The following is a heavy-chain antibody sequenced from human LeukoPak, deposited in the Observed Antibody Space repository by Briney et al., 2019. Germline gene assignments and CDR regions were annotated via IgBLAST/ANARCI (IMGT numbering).Heavy chain of an antibody. CDR2: ISYDGSNK. D-gene: IGHD2-21*02. Sequence: GRSLRLSCAASGFTFSSYAMHWVRQAPGKGLEWVAVISYDGSNKYYADSVKGRFTISRDNSKNTLYLQMNSLRAEDTAVYYCARDRLAYCGGDCPMFLGYWGQGTLVTVSS. J-gene: IGHJ4*02. CDR1: GFTFSSYA. CDR3: ARDRLAYCGGDCPMFLGY. V-gene: IGHV3-30-3*01.